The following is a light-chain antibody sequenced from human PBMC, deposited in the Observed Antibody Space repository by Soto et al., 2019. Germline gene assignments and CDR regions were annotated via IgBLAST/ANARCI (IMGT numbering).Light chain of an antibody. CDR1: QRIRSW. V-gene: IGKV1-5*01. J-gene: IGKJ4*01. CDR2: DAS. CDR3: QQLESYPST. Sequence: IQMTQSPSTLSGSVGDRVTITCRASQRIRSWVAWYQQKAGKAPKLMVHDASILESGVPSRFSGTGSGTDFTLTISSLQPEDFATYYCQQLESYPSTFGGGTKVDIK.